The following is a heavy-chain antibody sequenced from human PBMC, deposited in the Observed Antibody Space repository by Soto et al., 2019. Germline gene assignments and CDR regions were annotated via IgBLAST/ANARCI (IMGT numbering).Heavy chain of an antibody. CDR2: IYPGDSDT. CDR3: ALHASQQIVNWFDT. D-gene: IGHD3-16*02. Sequence: ESLKISCMASGYSFSSHWIGWVRQTPGKGLEWLGMIYPGDSDTRYSPSFQGQVTISADKSISAAYLQWNSLKASDTATYYCALHASQQIVNWFDTWGQGILVT. J-gene: IGHJ5*02. V-gene: IGHV5-51*01. CDR1: GYSFSSHW.